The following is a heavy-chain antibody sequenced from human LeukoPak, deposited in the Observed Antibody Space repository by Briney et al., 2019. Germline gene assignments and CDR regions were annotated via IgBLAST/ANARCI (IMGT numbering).Heavy chain of an antibody. CDR3: AKTTTGYSSGRYPGWPVDY. J-gene: IGHJ4*02. D-gene: IGHD6-19*01. CDR1: GITFSSYA. Sequence: GGSLRLSCAASGITFSSYAVSWVRQAPGKGLEWVSAISGSGGGTYYADSVKGRFTISRDNSKNTLYLQTNSLSTEDTAVYYCAKTTTGYSSGRYPGWPVDYWGQGTLVTVSS. CDR2: ISGSGGGT. V-gene: IGHV3-23*01.